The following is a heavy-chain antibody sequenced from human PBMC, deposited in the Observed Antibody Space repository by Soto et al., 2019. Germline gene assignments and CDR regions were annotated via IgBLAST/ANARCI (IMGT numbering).Heavy chain of an antibody. CDR1: EFTFSGSA. D-gene: IGHD3-10*01. V-gene: IGHV3-73*02. CDR3: ARGSKDSYPGSRIFDF. CDR2: IRSKANNYAT. J-gene: IGHJ4*02. Sequence: EVQLVESGGGLVQPGGSLKLSCAASEFTFSGSAMHWVRQAPGKGLEWVGRIRSKANNYATAYAASVKGRFTISRDDSKNTAYLQMSSLRADDSAVYFCARGSKDSYPGSRIFDFWGRGTLVTVSS.